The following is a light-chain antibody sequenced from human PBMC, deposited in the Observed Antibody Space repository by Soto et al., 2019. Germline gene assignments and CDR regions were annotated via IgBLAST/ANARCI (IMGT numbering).Light chain of an antibody. CDR2: DAS. CDR1: QSVDFH. Sequence: EIVLTQSPATLSLSPGERATLSCRASQSVDFHLAWYQQKPGQAPRLLIYDASVRATGTPARFSGSGSGTAFTLTISSLEPEDFALYHCQQPITWPPFGQGKRLASK. V-gene: IGKV3-11*01. J-gene: IGKJ5*01. CDR3: QQPITWPP.